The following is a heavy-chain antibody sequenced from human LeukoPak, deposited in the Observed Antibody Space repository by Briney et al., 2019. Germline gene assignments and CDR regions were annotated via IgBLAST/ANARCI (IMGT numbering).Heavy chain of an antibody. CDR1: GFTFSSYS. Sequence: GGSLRLSCAASGFTFSSYSMNWVRQAPGKGLEWVSYISSSSSTIYYADSVKGRFTISRDNAKNSLYLQMNSLRAEDTAVYYCARVIAVAGTYFDYWGQGTLVTVSS. V-gene: IGHV3-48*01. CDR2: ISSSSSTI. D-gene: IGHD6-19*01. J-gene: IGHJ4*02. CDR3: ARVIAVAGTYFDY.